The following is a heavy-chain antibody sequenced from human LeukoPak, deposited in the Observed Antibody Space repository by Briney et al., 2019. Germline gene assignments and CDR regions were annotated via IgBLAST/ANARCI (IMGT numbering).Heavy chain of an antibody. CDR2: IIPIFGIA. D-gene: IGHD2-2*01. CDR3: ARTNIVVVPAALTNYYYYGMDV. Sequence: SVKVSCKASGGTFSSYAIGWVRQAPGQGLEWMGRIIPIFGIANYAQKFQGRVTITADKSTSTAYMELSSLRSEDTAVYYCARTNIVVVPAALTNYYYYGMDVWGQGTTVTVSS. V-gene: IGHV1-69*04. J-gene: IGHJ6*02. CDR1: GGTFSSYA.